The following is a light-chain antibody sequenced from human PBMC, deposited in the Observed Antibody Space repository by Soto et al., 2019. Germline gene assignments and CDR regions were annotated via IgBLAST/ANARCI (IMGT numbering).Light chain of an antibody. CDR3: QQYYDYPFT. CDR2: AAS. Sequence: AIRMTQSPSSFSASTGDRVTITCRASQDISSYLAWYQQKPGKAPKLLIYAASTLQSGVPSRFSGSGSGTDFTLTIICLQSEDFATYYCQQYYDYPFTFGGGTKVEIK. J-gene: IGKJ4*01. CDR1: QDISSY. V-gene: IGKV1-8*01.